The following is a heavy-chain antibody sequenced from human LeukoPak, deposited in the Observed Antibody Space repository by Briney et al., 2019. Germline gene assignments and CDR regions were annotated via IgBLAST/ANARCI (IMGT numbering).Heavy chain of an antibody. D-gene: IGHD3-10*01. J-gene: IGHJ6*02. Sequence: SETLSLTCTVSGGSISSYYWSWIRQPAGKGLEWIGRIYTSGSTNYNPSLKSRVTMSVDTSKNQFSLKLSSVTAADTAVYYCARAPRVRGVMNYYFYGMDVWGQGTTVTVSS. CDR1: GGSISSYY. CDR2: IYTSGST. CDR3: ARAPRVRGVMNYYFYGMDV. V-gene: IGHV4-4*07.